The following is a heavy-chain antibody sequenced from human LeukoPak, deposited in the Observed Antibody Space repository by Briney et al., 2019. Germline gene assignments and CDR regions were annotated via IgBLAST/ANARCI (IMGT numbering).Heavy chain of an antibody. CDR1: GGSVSSGSYY. D-gene: IGHD3-10*01. J-gene: IGHJ6*04. Sequence: PSETLSLTCTVSGGSVSSGSYYWSWIRQPPGKGLEWIGYIYYSGSTNYNPSLKSRVTISVGTSKNQFSLKLSSVTAADTAVYYCARDTREGYYGSGSYSGYGMDVWGKGTTVTVSS. CDR2: IYYSGST. CDR3: ARDTREGYYGSGSYSGYGMDV. V-gene: IGHV4-61*01.